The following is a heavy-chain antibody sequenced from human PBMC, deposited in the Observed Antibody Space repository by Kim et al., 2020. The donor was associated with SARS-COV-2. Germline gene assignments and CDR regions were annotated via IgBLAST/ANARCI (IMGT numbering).Heavy chain of an antibody. CDR1: GITFNNYA. Sequence: SVKVSCKASGITFNNYAITWVRQAPGQGLEWMGGIIPVFGTADYAQKFQGRVTITADESTSTTYMELSSLRSEDTAVYYCASLDYISSHSRVDYWGRGT. D-gene: IGHD1-26*01. CDR2: IIPVFGTA. J-gene: IGHJ4*02. CDR3: ASLDYISSHSRVDY. V-gene: IGHV1-69*13.